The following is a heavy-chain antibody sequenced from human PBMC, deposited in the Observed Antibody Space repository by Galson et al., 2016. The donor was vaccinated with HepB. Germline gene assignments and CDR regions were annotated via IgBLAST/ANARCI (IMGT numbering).Heavy chain of an antibody. CDR1: GFSFSSYW. CDR3: VRDGPFSDIALDV. CDR2: IDTDGRSS. D-gene: IGHD2-15*01. V-gene: IGHV3-74*01. J-gene: IGHJ6*04. Sequence: SLRLSCAASGFSFSSYWMYWVRQAPGQGLVWVSHIDTDGRSSYYADSVKGRFTISRDNAENTLSLKMNSLRSEDTAVYFCVRDGPFSDIALDVWGKGTPVTVSS.